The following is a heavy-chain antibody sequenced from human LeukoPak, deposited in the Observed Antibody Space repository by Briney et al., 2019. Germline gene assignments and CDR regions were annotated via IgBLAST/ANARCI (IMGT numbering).Heavy chain of an antibody. CDR2: VYTSGTT. V-gene: IGHV4-4*07. CDR3: AKPYGSYSSGWYGVSNFDY. J-gene: IGHJ4*02. D-gene: IGHD6-19*01. CDR1: GGSISSFY. Sequence: SETLSLTCTVSGGSISSFYWSWVRQPAGKGLEWIGRVYTSGTTNYNPSLESRVTMSVDTSKNQFSLKLSSVTAEDTAVYYCAKPYGSYSSGWYGVSNFDYWGQGTLVTVSS.